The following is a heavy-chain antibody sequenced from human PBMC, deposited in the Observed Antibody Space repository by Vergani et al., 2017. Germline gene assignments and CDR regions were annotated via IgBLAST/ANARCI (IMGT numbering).Heavy chain of an antibody. CDR2: IIPIVGTA. CDR1: GGTFSSYA. CDR3: ASARIVGATTPSTALTHVDY. D-gene: IGHD1-26*01. V-gene: IGHV1-69*01. J-gene: IGHJ4*02. Sequence: QVQLVQSGAEVKKPGSSVKVSCKASGGTFSSYAISWVRQAPGQGREWMGGIIPIVGTANYAQKFQGRVTITADESTSTAYMELSSLRSEDSAVYYCASARIVGATTPSTALTHVDYWGQGSLVTVSS.